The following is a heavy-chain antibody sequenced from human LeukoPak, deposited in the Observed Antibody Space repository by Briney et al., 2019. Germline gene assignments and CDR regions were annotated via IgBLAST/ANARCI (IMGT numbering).Heavy chain of an antibody. CDR2: IDWNGGST. CDR1: GFTFDDYG. CDR3: ARGYSSGWYEAYYYYYYMDV. D-gene: IGHD6-19*01. J-gene: IGHJ6*03. Sequence: TGGSLRLSCAASGFTFDDYGMSWVRQAPGKGLEWVSGIDWNGGSTGYADSVKGRFTISRDNAKNSLHLQMNSLRAEDTALYYCARGYSSGWYEAYYYYYYMDVWGKGTTVTVSS. V-gene: IGHV3-20*04.